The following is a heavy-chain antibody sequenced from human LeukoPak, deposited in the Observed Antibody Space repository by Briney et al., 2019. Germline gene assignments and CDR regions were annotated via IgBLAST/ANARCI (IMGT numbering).Heavy chain of an antibody. J-gene: IGHJ4*02. Sequence: GGSLRLSCAASGFTFSSYAMHWVRQAPGKGLEWVAVISYDGSNKYYADSVKGRFTISRDNSKNTLYLQMNSLRAEDTAVYYCARGYCSSTSCYHNYFDYWGQGTLVTVSS. CDR3: ARGYCSSTSCYHNYFDY. V-gene: IGHV3-30-3*01. CDR1: GFTFSSYA. CDR2: ISYDGSNK. D-gene: IGHD2-2*01.